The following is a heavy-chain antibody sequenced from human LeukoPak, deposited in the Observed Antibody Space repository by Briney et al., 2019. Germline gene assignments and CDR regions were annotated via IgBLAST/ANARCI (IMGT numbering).Heavy chain of an antibody. J-gene: IGHJ4*02. CDR1: GFTFSSYG. Sequence: GGSLRLSCAASGFTFSSYGMHWVRQAPGKGLEWVAFIRYDGSNKYYADSVKGRFTISRDNSKNTLYLQMNSLRAEDTAVYYCAKWAGVYDYDSSGYLSGFDYWGQGTLVTVSS. CDR2: IRYDGSNK. CDR3: AKWAGVYDYDSSGYLSGFDY. V-gene: IGHV3-30*02. D-gene: IGHD3-22*01.